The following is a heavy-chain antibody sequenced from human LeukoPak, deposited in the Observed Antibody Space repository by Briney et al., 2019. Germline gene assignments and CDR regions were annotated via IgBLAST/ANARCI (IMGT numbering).Heavy chain of an antibody. CDR2: ISGSGDNT. J-gene: IGHJ6*01. D-gene: IGHD1-26*01. CDR3: AKMKGHPLPKYYMDV. Sequence: GGSLRLSCAASGFTFSVFAMSWVRRTPGKGLEWVSGISGSGDNTLYADSVKGRFTISRDNSKNTLYLEMNSLRAEDTAIYYCAKMKGHPLPKYYMDVWGQGTTVTVSS. CDR1: GFTFSVFA. V-gene: IGHV3-23*01.